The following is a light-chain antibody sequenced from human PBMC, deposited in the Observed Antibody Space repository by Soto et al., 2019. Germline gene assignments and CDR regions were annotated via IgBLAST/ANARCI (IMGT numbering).Light chain of an antibody. CDR3: QQTSST. CDR1: QTIGSS. V-gene: IGKV1-39*01. J-gene: IGKJ1*01. Sequence: DIQMTQSPASLSASVGDRVTITCRASQTIGSSLNWYQQKPGRAPKVLIYAASSLQSGVPSRFSGSGSGTDFTLTIISLQPEDFATYYCQQTSSTFGQGTKVEVK. CDR2: AAS.